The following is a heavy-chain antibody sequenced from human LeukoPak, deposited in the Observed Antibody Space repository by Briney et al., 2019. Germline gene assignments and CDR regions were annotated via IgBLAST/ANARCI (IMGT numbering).Heavy chain of an antibody. CDR3: ARTYYYDSSGYYWYFDL. CDR1: GGSISSGSYY. V-gene: IGHV4-39*01. CDR2: IYYSGST. D-gene: IGHD3-22*01. J-gene: IGHJ2*01. Sequence: SSETLSLTCTVSGGSISSGSYYWGWIRQPPGKGLEWIESIYYSGSTYYNPSLKSRVTTSVDTSKNQFSLKLSSVTAADTAVYYCARTYYYDSSGYYWYFDLWGRGTLVTVSS.